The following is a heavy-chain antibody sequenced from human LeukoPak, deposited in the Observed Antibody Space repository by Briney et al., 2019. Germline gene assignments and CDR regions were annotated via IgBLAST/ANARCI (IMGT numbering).Heavy chain of an antibody. CDR3: AKDITPGAAGFDY. CDR1: GFTFSSYE. J-gene: IGHJ4*02. D-gene: IGHD6-13*01. V-gene: IGHV3-43*02. CDR2: ISGDGGST. Sequence: GGSLRLSCAASGFTFSSYEMNWVRQAPGKGLEWVSLISGDGGSTYYADSVKGRFTISRDNSKNSLYLQMNSLRTEDTALYYCAKDITPGAAGFDYWGQGTLVTVSS.